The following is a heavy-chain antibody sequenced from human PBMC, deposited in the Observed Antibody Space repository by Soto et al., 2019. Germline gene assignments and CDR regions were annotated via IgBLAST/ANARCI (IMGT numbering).Heavy chain of an antibody. CDR1: GGTFSSYA. J-gene: IGHJ2*01. Sequence: QVQLVQSGAEVKKPGSSVKVSCKASGGTFSSYAISWVRQAPGQGLEWMGGIIPIFGTANYAQKVQGRVTITADKSTSTAYMELSSLRSEDTGVYYCAGHYGDYEWVGFDLWGRGTLVTVSS. CDR2: IIPIFGTA. V-gene: IGHV1-69*06. CDR3: AGHYGDYEWVGFDL. D-gene: IGHD4-17*01.